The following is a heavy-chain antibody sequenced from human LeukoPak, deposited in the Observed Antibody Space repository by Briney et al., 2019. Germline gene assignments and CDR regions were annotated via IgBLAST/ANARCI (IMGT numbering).Heavy chain of an antibody. D-gene: IGHD3-10*01. J-gene: IGHJ4*02. CDR1: GLTFSSYE. V-gene: IGHV3-48*03. CDR3: ANVWFGEPKTDY. CDR2: IGSSGSTI. Sequence: GGSLRLSCAASGLTFSSYEMNWVRQAPGKGLEWVSYIGSSGSTIYYADSVRGRVTISRDNTKDSLYLQMNSLRAEDTAAYYCANVWFGEPKTDYWGQGTLATVSS.